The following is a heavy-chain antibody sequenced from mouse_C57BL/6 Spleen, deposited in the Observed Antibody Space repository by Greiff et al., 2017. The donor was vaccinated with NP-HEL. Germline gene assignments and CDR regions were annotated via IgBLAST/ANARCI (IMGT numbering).Heavy chain of an antibody. V-gene: IGHV1-7*01. CDR1: GYTFTSYW. D-gene: IGHD3-2*02. J-gene: IGHJ4*01. CDR3: AIACLDSSGYDAMDY. Sequence: QVQLQQSGAELAKPGASVKLSCKASGYTFTSYWMHWVKQRPGQGLEWIGYINPSSGYTKYNQKFKDKATLTADKSSSTAYMQLSSLTYEDSAVYYCAIACLDSSGYDAMDYWGQGTSVTVSS. CDR2: INPSSGYT.